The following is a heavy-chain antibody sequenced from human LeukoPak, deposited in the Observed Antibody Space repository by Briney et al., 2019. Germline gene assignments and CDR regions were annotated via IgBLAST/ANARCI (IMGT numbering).Heavy chain of an antibody. J-gene: IGHJ4*02. CDR1: GYTFTSYD. CDR2: MNPNSGNT. Sequence: ASVKVSCKASGYTFTSYDINWVRQATGQGLEWMGWMNPNSGNTGYAQKFQGRVTMTRNTSISTAYMELSSLRSEDTAVYYCARGRSVKRILNYWGQGTLVTASS. V-gene: IGHV1-8*01. CDR3: ARGRSVKRILNY. D-gene: IGHD3-16*01.